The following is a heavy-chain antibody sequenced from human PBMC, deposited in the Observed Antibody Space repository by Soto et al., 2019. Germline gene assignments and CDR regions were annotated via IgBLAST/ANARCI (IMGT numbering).Heavy chain of an antibody. CDR1: GYSFTSYW. CDR3: ARRKSDCTNGVCYGMDV. D-gene: IGHD2-8*01. V-gene: IGHV5-10-1*01. Sequence: GESLKISCKGSGYSFTSYWISWVRQMPGKGLEWMGRIDPSDSYTNYSPSFQGHVTISADKSISTAYLQWSSLKASDTAMYYCARRKSDCTNGVCYGMDVWGQGTTVTVS. J-gene: IGHJ6*02. CDR2: IDPSDSYT.